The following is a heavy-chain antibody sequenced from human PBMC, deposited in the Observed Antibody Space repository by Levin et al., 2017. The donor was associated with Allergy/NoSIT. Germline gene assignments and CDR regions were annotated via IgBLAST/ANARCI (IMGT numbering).Heavy chain of an antibody. D-gene: IGHD2-21*01. J-gene: IGHJ4*02. CDR3: TAVDTRASGGDPNF. CDR1: GFTFTNAW. CDR2: IKAKSEGETT. Sequence: GGFLRLSCVASGFTFTNAWMSWVRQAPGKGLEWVGRIKAKSEGETTDYAAPVKGRFTISRDDSKNTLSLQMNSLKTEDTAVYYCTAVDTRASGGDPNFWGQGILVTVSA. V-gene: IGHV3-15*01.